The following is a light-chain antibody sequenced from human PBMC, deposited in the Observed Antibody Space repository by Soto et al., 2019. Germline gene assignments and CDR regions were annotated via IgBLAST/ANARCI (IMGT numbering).Light chain of an antibody. CDR3: QQSYSTPNT. V-gene: IGKV1-39*01. CDR1: QSISSY. Sequence: DIQMTQSPSSLSASVGDRVTITCRASQSISSYLNWYQQKPGKAPKLLIYAASSLQSGVPSRFSGSGSGTDFTLTISSXQPEDFATYHCQQSYSTPNTFGRGTKVDTK. J-gene: IGKJ4*02. CDR2: AAS.